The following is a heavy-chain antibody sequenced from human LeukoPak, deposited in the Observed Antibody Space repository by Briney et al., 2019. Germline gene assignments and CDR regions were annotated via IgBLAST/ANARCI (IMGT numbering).Heavy chain of an antibody. CDR2: INGSGGST. J-gene: IGHJ5*02. D-gene: IGHD3-10*01. Sequence: GGSLLLHCSASGFTFSSYAMSWVRQAPGKGLEWVSAINGSGGSTYYADSVKGRFTISRDNSKNTLYLQMNSLRAEDTAVYYCAKDLSITMVRGVIRFPGWFDPWGQGTLVTVSS. CDR3: AKDLSITMVRGVIRFPGWFDP. CDR1: GFTFSSYA. V-gene: IGHV3-23*01.